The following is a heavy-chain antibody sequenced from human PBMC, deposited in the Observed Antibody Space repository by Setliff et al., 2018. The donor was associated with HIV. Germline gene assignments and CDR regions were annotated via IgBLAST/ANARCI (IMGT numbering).Heavy chain of an antibody. CDR3: ATDLISVSPGIAVAGRDY. Sequence: ASVKVSCKVSGYTLTELSMHWVRQAPGKGLGWMGGFDPGDGETIYAQKFQGRVTMTEDTSTDTAYMELSSLTSEDTAVYYCATDLISVSPGIAVAGRDYWGQGTLVTVSS. CDR2: FDPGDGET. CDR1: GYTLTELS. D-gene: IGHD6-19*01. V-gene: IGHV1-24*01. J-gene: IGHJ4*02.